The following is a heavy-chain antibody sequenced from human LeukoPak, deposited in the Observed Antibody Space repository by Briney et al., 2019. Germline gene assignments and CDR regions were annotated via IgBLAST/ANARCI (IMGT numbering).Heavy chain of an antibody. CDR1: GGSISSNNW. CDR2: IYHSGST. V-gene: IGHV4-4*02. CDR3: ARDLGSSTPSGI. Sequence: SETLSLTCAVSGGSISSNNWWNWVRQPPGKGLEWIGEIYHSGSTNYSPSLKSRVTISVDKSRNLLFLRLNSVTAADTAVYYCARDLGSSTPSGIWGKGTTVTVSS. D-gene: IGHD3-16*01. J-gene: IGHJ6*04.